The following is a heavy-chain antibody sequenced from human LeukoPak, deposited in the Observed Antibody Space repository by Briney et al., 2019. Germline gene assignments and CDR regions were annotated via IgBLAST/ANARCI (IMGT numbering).Heavy chain of an antibody. CDR3: AKDLSMATIMVGDAFDI. D-gene: IGHD5-24*01. J-gene: IGHJ3*02. Sequence: GRSLRLSCAASGFTFDDYAMHWVRQAPGKGLEWVSGISWNSGSIGYADSVKGRFTISRDNAKNSLYLQMNSLRAEDTALYYCAKDLSMATIMVGDAFDIWGQGTMVTVSS. CDR1: GFTFDDYA. CDR2: ISWNSGSI. V-gene: IGHV3-9*01.